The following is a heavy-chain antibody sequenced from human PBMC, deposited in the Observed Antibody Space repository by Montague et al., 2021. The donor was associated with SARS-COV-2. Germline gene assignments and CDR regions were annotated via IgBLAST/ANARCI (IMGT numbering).Heavy chain of an antibody. V-gene: IGHV4-34*01. CDR2: INHSGST. D-gene: IGHD6-13*01. CDR3: ARGGIAGCRHYFDY. CDR1: GGSFSNYY. Sequence: SETLSLTCAVSGGSFSNYYWTWIRQPPGKGLEWIGEINHSGSTNYNPSLKSRVTISVDTSKNQFSLKLSSVTAADTAVYFCARGGIAGCRHYFDYWGQGTLVTVSS. J-gene: IGHJ4*02.